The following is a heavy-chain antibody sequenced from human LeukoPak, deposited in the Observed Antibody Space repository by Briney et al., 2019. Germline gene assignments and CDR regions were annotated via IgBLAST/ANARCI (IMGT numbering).Heavy chain of an antibody. CDR1: TFGDYA. V-gene: IGHV4-30-4*08. Sequence: TFGDYAMSWIRQPPGKGLEWIGYIYYSGSTYYNPSLKSRVTISVDTSKNQFSLKLSSVTAADTAVYYCARGVTFPRGYCSSTSCSLFFDYWGQGTLVTVSS. CDR2: IYYSGST. J-gene: IGHJ4*02. D-gene: IGHD2-2*01. CDR3: ARGVTFPRGYCSSTSCSLFFDY.